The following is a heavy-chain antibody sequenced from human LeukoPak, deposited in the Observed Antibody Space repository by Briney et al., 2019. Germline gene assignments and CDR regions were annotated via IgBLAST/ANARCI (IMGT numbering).Heavy chain of an antibody. J-gene: IGHJ4*02. Sequence: GRSLRLSCAASGFTFSSYGMHWVRQAPGKGLEWVAVIWYDGSNKYYADSEKGRFTISRDNSKNTLYLQMNSLRAEDTAEYYCAKAAKKYYFDYWGQGTLVTVSS. CDR2: IWYDGSNK. CDR1: GFTFSSYG. CDR3: AKAAKKYYFDY. V-gene: IGHV3-33*06.